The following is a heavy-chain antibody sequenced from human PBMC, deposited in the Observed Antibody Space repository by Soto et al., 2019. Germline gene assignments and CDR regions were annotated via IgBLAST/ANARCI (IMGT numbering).Heavy chain of an antibody. CDR1: GGSISSYY. J-gene: IGHJ4*02. V-gene: IGHV4-59*08. CDR3: ARRYGYSFDY. CDR2: IYYSGGT. D-gene: IGHD1-1*01. Sequence: PSETLSLTCTVSGGSISSYYWSWIRQPPGKGLEWIGYIYYSGGTNYNPSLKSRVTISVDTSKNQFSLKLSSVTAADTAVYYCARRYGYSFDYWGQGTLVTVSS.